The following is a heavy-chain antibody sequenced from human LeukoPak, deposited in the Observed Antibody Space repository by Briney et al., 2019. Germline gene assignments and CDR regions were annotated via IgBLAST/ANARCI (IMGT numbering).Heavy chain of an antibody. CDR3: AELGITMIGGV. D-gene: IGHD3-10*02. Sequence: GGSLRLSSAAPGFTFSSYWMHWVRHTPGRGLWWVSRINSDGISTIYADSVRGRFTISRDNAKNTLYLQMNSLRAEDTAVYYCAELGITMIGGVWGKGTTVSISS. V-gene: IGHV3-74*01. J-gene: IGHJ6*01. CDR2: INSDGIST. CDR1: GFTFSSYW.